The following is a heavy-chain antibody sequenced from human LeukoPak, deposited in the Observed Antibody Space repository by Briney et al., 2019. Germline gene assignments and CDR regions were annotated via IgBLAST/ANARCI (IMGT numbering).Heavy chain of an antibody. CDR2: IWNDGKND. V-gene: IGHV3-33*01. D-gene: IGHD3-10*01. CDR1: GFTFSNYG. CDR3: ARYRGSRWFGPIDY. Sequence: SGRSLRLSCAASGFTFSNYGMHWVRQAPGKGLEWVAVIWNDGKNDYHADSVKGRFTISRDNSKNPLLLQMNSLRAEDTAVYYCARYRGSRWFGPIDYWGLGTLVTVSS. J-gene: IGHJ4*02.